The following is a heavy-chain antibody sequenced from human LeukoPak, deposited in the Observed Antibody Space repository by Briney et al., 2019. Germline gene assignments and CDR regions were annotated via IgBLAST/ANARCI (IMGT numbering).Heavy chain of an antibody. CDR2: IYHSGST. D-gene: IGHD3-22*01. V-gene: IGHV4-38-2*01. CDR3: AGQHDGNGYYFY. Sequence: WETLSLTCAVTGNSITSNYYWGWIRQPPGRGLEWIGSIYHSGSTYYNPSLKSRVTISVDSSKDRFSLKLSSVTAADTALYYCAGQHDGNGYYFYWGQGTLVTVSS. CDR1: GNSITSNYY. J-gene: IGHJ4*02.